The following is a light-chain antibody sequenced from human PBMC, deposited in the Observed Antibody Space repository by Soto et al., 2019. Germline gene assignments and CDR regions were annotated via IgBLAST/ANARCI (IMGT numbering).Light chain of an antibody. CDR2: ATS. V-gene: IGKV1-39*01. CDR3: QQSFIPPRT. J-gene: IGKJ4*01. CDR1: QVIGSS. Sequence: DIQMTQSPPALSAPVGDRVTITCRASQVIGSSLHWNQQKPGKAPTLLIYATSILQIGVPSRFSGSGSGTDFTLTISSLQPEDFATYYCQQSFIPPRTFGGGTKVELK.